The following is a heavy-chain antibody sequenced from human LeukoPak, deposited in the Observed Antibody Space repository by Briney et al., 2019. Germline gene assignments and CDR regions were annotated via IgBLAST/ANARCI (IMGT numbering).Heavy chain of an antibody. CDR2: SGST. J-gene: IGHJ4*02. CDR3: ARMYNWNEEGFDY. D-gene: IGHD1-1*01. V-gene: IGHV4-38-2*02. Sequence: PSETLSLTCTVAGYSISSGYYWGWIRQPPGKGLEWIGSGSTYYNPSLKSRVTISVDTSKNQFSLKLSSVTAADTAVYYCARMYNWNEEGFDYWGQGTLVTVSS. CDR1: GYSISSGYY.